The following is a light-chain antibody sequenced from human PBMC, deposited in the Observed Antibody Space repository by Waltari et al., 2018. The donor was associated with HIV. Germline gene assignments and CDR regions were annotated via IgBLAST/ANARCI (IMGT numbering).Light chain of an antibody. J-gene: IGKJ3*01. Sequence: EIVLTQSPGTLSLSPGERATLSCRASQSISSSYLDWYQQKPGQAPRLLIYAATSRATGIPDRFSGSGSGTDFTLTISRLEPEDFAVYYCQHYGSSPGFGPGTKVDIK. V-gene: IGKV3-20*01. CDR2: AAT. CDR1: QSISSSY. CDR3: QHYGSSPG.